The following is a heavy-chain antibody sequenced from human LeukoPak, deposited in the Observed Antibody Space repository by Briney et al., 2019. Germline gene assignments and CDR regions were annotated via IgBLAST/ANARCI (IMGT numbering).Heavy chain of an antibody. V-gene: IGHV3-66*01. Sequence: GGSLRLSCAASGFTVSSNYMSWVRQAPGKGLEWVSVIYSGGSTYYADSVKGRFTISRDNSKNTLYLQMNSLRAEDTAVYYCARDLLLENCSGGSCHYYYYGMDVWGQGTTVTVSS. CDR3: ARDLLLENCSGGSCHYYYYGMDV. CDR1: GFTVSSNY. D-gene: IGHD2-15*01. J-gene: IGHJ6*02. CDR2: IYSGGST.